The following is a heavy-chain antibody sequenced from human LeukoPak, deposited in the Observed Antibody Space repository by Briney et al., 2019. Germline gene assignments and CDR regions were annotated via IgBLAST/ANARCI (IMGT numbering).Heavy chain of an antibody. CDR2: ISSSGGTI. Sequence: GESLRLSCAASGFTFSSCSMNWVRQAPGKGLEWVSYISSSGGTIYYADSVKGRFTISRDNAKNSLYLQMNGLRAEDTAVYYCARDSSGQDGGNRHWGQGTLVTVSS. J-gene: IGHJ4*02. D-gene: IGHD4-23*01. CDR3: ARDSSGQDGGNRH. V-gene: IGHV3-48*04. CDR1: GFTFSSCS.